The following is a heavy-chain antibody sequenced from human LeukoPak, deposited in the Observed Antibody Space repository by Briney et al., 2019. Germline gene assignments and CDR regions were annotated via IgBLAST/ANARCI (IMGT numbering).Heavy chain of an antibody. CDR1: GFTFSNYE. J-gene: IGHJ6*02. Sequence: GGSLRLSCAASGFTFSNYEMNWVRQAPGKGLEWVSFISSGGGSIYYADSVKGRFTISRDNVKNSLSLQMNSLRAEDTAVYYCAREGANYYYGMDVWGQGTTVAVSS. CDR2: ISSGGGSI. CDR3: AREGANYYYGMDV. V-gene: IGHV3-48*03.